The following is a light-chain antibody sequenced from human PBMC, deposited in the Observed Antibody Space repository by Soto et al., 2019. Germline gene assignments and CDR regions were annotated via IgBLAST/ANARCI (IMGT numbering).Light chain of an antibody. V-gene: IGKV1-39*01. J-gene: IGKJ1*01. CDR1: QSISSY. CDR2: AAS. CDR3: HQYATYS. Sequence: DIQMTQSPSSLSASVGDRVTITCRASQSISSYLNWYQQKPGKAPKLLIYAASSLQSGVPSRFSGSGSGTDFTLTISSLQPEDFATYFCHQYATYSFGQGTKVEIQ.